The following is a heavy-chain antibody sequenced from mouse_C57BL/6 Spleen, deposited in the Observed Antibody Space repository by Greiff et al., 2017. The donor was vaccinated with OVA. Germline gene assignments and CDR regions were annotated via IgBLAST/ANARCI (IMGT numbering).Heavy chain of an antibody. Sequence: VQLQQSGAELAKPGASVKLSCKASGYTFTSYWMHWVKQRPGQGLEWIGYINPSSGYTKYNQKFKDKATLTADKSSSTAYMQLSSLTYEDSAVYYCARDSTTVVATFDYWGQGTTLTVSP. V-gene: IGHV1-7*01. CDR3: ARDSTTVVATFDY. CDR2: INPSSGYT. D-gene: IGHD1-1*01. CDR1: GYTFTSYW. J-gene: IGHJ2*01.